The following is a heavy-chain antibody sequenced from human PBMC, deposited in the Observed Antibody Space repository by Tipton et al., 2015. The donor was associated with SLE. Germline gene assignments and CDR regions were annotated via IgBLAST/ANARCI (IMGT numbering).Heavy chain of an antibody. CDR3: ARRRYDFWSGYQYYFDY. J-gene: IGHJ4*02. D-gene: IGHD3-3*01. Sequence: QSGAEVKKPGSSVKVSCKASGGTFSSYAISWVRQAPGQGLEWMGGIIPIFGTANYAQKFQGRVTITADESTSTAYMELRSLRSDDTAVYYCARRRYDFWSGYQYYFDYWGQGTLVTVSS. CDR2: IIPIFGTA. CDR1: GGTFSSYA. V-gene: IGHV1-69*01.